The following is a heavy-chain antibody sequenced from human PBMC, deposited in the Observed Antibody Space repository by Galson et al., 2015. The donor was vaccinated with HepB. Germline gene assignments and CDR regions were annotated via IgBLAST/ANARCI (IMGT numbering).Heavy chain of an antibody. CDR1: GFTFSSYG. Sequence: SLRLSCAASGFTFSSYGMHWVRQAPGKGLEWVAVISYDGSNKYYADSVKGRCTISRDNSKNTLYLQMNSLRAEDTAVYYCARNYYDSSAPPGDLWGQGTMVTVSS. J-gene: IGHJ3*01. CDR2: ISYDGSNK. CDR3: ARNYYDSSAPPGDL. V-gene: IGHV3-30*03. D-gene: IGHD3-22*01.